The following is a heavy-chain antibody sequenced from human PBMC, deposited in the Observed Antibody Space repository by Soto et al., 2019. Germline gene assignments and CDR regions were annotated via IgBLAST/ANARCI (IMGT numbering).Heavy chain of an antibody. J-gene: IGHJ5*02. CDR2: IYYSGST. CDR3: ARKDLSSSLGFDP. V-gene: IGHV4-39*01. D-gene: IGHD6-6*01. Sequence: QLQLQESGPGLVKPSETLSLTCTVSGCSISSSSYYWGWIRQPPGKGLEWIGSIYYSGSTYYNPSLKSRVTISVDTSKNQFSLKLSSVTAADTAVYYCARKDLSSSLGFDPWGQGTLVTVSS. CDR1: GCSISSSSYY.